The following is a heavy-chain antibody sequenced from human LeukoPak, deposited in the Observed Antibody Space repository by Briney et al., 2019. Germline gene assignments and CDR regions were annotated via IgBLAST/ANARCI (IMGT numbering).Heavy chain of an antibody. CDR1: GFTFSSYS. V-gene: IGHV3-48*01. D-gene: IGHD6-13*01. CDR2: ISSSSSTI. J-gene: IGHJ4*02. Sequence: PGGSLRLSCAASGFTFSSYSMNWVRQAPGKGLEGVSYISSSSSTIYHADSVKGRFTISRDNAKNSLYLQMNSLRAEDTAVYYCARWISIAAADPWNNFDYWGQGTLVTVSS. CDR3: ARWISIAAADPWNNFDY.